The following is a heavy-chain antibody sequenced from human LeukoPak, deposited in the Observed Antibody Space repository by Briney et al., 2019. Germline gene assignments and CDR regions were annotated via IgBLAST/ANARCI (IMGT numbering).Heavy chain of an antibody. V-gene: IGHV4-34*01. D-gene: IGHD6-19*01. CDR1: GWSFSGYY. J-gene: IGHJ4*02. Sequence: SETLSLTCAVYGWSFSGYYWSWIRQPPGKGLEWIGEINHSGSTNYNPSLKSRLTISVDTSKNQCSLKLSSVTAADTAVYYCARGQYSSGWYQYWGQGTLVTVSS. CDR3: ARGQYSSGWYQY. CDR2: INHSGST.